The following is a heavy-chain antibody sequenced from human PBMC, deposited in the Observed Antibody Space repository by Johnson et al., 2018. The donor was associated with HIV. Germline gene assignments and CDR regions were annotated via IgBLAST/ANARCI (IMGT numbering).Heavy chain of an antibody. V-gene: IGHV3-9*01. J-gene: IGHJ3*02. D-gene: IGHD3-22*01. CDR3: AKDLYDSRGYGAFDI. CDR2: ISWNSGSI. CDR1: GFTFDDYA. Sequence: VQLVESGGGLVQPGRSLRLSCAASGFTFDDYAMHWVRQAPGKGLEWVSGISWNSGSIGYADSVKGRFTISRDNAKNSLYLQMNSLRAEDTALYYCAKDLYDSRGYGAFDIWGQGTMVTVSS.